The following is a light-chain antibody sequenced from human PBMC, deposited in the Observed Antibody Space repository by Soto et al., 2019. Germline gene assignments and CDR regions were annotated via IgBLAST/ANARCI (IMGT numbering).Light chain of an antibody. V-gene: IGKV3-20*01. J-gene: IGKJ1*01. CDR1: HTIRSDY. CDR3: QQYDSLPRT. Sequence: EIVLTQSPGTLSLSPGDRATLSCRASHTIRSDYLAWYQQKPGQAPRLLMYAISDRATGIPDRFSGSGSGTDFTLTITRLEPEDFAVYYCQQYDSLPRTFGQGTKVEIK. CDR2: AIS.